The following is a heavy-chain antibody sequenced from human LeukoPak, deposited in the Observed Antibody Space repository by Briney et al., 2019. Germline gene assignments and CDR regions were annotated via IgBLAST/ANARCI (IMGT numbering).Heavy chain of an antibody. CDR3: VRERTEGYYDNSGSFDY. D-gene: IGHD3-22*01. V-gene: IGHV4-39*07. CDR2: IFYSGSA. Sequence: SETLSLTCIVSGDSISSTSYYWAWLRQPPGKGLEWAGMIFYSGSAYYTPSLRGRVTLSVDTSRNQFSLKLTSVTAADTAMYFCVRERTEGYYDNSGSFDYWGQGILVTVSS. CDR1: GDSISSTSYY. J-gene: IGHJ4*02.